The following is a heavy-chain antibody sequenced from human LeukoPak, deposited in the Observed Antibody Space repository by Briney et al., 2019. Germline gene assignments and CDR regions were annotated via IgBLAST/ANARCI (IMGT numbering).Heavy chain of an antibody. D-gene: IGHD2-2*01. CDR2: IYYSGST. J-gene: IGHJ5*02. CDR3: ARHPFVVVPAARFDP. Sequence: SETLSLTCTVSGGSISSSSYYWGWIRQPPGKGLEWIGSIYYSGSTYYNPSLKSRVTISVDTSKNQFSLKLSSVTAADTAVYYCARHPFVVVPAARFDPWGQGTLVTGSS. CDR1: GGSISSSSYY. V-gene: IGHV4-39*01.